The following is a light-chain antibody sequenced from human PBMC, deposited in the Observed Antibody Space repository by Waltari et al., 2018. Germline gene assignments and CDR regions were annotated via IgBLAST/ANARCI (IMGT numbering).Light chain of an antibody. CDR1: SSDVGGYNY. V-gene: IGLV2-14*03. CDR2: DVN. J-gene: IGLJ3*02. CDR3: SSFTRTNSWV. Sequence: HSALAQPASVSGSPGQSITIPCTGTSSDVGGYNYVPWYQQHPGKAPRLMIYDVNYRPSGVSNRFSGSKSGNTASLTISGLQAEDEADYYCSSFTRTNSWVFGGGTKLTVL.